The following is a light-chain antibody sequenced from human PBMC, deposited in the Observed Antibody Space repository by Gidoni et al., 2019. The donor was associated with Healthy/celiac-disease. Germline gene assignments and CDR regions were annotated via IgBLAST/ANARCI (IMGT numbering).Light chain of an antibody. J-gene: IGKJ2*01. CDR1: QSVSSSY. Sequence: ILLTQSPGTLSLSPGERATLSCRASQSVSSSYLAWYQQKPGQAPRLLIYGASSRATGIPDRFSGSGSGTDFTLTISRLEPEDFAVYYCQQYGSSPRYTFGQGTKLEIK. CDR2: GAS. V-gene: IGKV3-20*01. CDR3: QQYGSSPRYT.